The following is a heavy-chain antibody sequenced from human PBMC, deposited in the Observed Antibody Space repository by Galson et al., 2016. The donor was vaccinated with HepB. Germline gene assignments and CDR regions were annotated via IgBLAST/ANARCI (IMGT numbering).Heavy chain of an antibody. V-gene: IGHV3-53*01. Sequence: SLRLSCAASGVSGTYMRWVRQAPGKGLEWLSVTFPGGGAYYADPVRGRCPTSRDDSWDTVYLQMRSLRPEDTAVYYCARGHYGAFLGQGKLVTVSS. CDR3: ARGHYGAF. CDR1: GVSGTY. CDR2: TFPGGGA. J-gene: IGHJ4*02.